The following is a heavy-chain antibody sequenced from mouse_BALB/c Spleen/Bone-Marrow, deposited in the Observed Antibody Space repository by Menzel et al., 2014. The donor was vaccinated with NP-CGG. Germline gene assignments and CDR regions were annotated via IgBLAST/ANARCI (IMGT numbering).Heavy chain of an antibody. V-gene: IGHV5-17*02. D-gene: IGHD2-2*01. CDR3: ARRTMATGPMGY. J-gene: IGHJ4*01. CDR2: ISSGSSTI. Sequence: EVKLVESGGGLVQPGGSRKLSCAASGFTFSSFGMHWVRRAPEKGLEWVAYISSGSSTIYYADTVKGRFTISRDNPKNTLFLQMTSLRSEDTAMYYCARRTMATGPMGYWGQGTSVTVSS. CDR1: GFTFSSFG.